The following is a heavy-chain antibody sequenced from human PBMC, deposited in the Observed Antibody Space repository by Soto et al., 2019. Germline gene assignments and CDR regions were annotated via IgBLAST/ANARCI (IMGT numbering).Heavy chain of an antibody. Sequence: GSLRLSCSASGFTFTDYTSNWVRQAPGKGLEWVSSISSTDSYIYYADSVKGRFTISRDNANNSLYLHMNSLRVEDTAVYYCAVLSTTAHFDLWGQGTLVTVSS. CDR3: AVLSTTAHFDL. CDR2: ISSTDSYI. V-gene: IGHV3-21*01. CDR1: GFTFTDYT. D-gene: IGHD1-26*01. J-gene: IGHJ4*02.